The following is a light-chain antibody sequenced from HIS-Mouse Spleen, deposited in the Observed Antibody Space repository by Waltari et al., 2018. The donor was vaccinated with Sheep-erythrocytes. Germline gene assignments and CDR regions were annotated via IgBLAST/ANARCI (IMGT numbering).Light chain of an antibody. CDR2: DAS. Sequence: DIVLTQSPATLSLSPGERATLSCRASQSVSSYLAWYQQKPGQAPRLLIYDASNRATGIPARFSGSGSGTDFTLTISSLEPEDFATYYCQQFNNYPRTFGQGTKVEIK. CDR3: QQFNNYPRT. CDR1: QSVSSY. J-gene: IGKJ1*01. V-gene: IGKV3-11*01.